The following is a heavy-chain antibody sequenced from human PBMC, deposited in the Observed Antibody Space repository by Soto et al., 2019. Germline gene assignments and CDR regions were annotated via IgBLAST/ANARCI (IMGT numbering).Heavy chain of an antibody. D-gene: IGHD6-13*01. CDR3: AREGVSSRWYNYYGMDV. CDR2: IYHSGST. Sequence: SETLSLTCAVSGGYISSGGYFWSWIRQPPGKGLEWIGYIYHSGSTYYNPSLKSRVTISVDTSKNQFSLKLSSVTAADTAVYYCAREGVSSRWYNYYGMDVWGQGTTVTVSS. J-gene: IGHJ6*02. CDR1: GGYISSGGYF. V-gene: IGHV4-30-2*05.